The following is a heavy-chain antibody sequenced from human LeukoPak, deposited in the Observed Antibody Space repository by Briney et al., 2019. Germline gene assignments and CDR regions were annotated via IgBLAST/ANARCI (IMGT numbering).Heavy chain of an antibody. V-gene: IGHV1-69*04. CDR1: GYTFTSYG. D-gene: IGHD2-2*02. CDR3: ASYTVHDAFDI. Sequence: ASVKVSCKASGYTFTSYGISWVRQAPGQGLEWMGRIIPILDKSNYAQKFQGRVTMTADKSTSTAYMELSSLRSEDTAVYYCASYTVHDAFDIWGQGTMVTVSS. J-gene: IGHJ3*02. CDR2: IIPILDKS.